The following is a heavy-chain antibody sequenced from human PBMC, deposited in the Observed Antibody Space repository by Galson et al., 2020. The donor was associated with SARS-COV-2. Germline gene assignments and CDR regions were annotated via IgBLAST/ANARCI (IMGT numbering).Heavy chain of an antibody. CDR1: GFTFSNFW. Sequence: GGSLRLSCAASGFTFSNFWMHWVRQAPGTGLIWVSYITLDGSVTDYADSVKGRFTISRDNAKNTLYLQMNRLRAEDTAVYYCTTDHYKGVNFWGQGTLVTVSS. J-gene: IGHJ4*02. V-gene: IGHV3-74*01. D-gene: IGHD1-20*01. CDR3: TTDHYKGVNF. CDR2: ITLDGSVT.